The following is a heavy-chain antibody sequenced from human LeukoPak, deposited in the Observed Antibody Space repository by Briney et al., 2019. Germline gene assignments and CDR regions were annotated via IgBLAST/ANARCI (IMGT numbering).Heavy chain of an antibody. Sequence: GGSLRLSCAASGFTFRYYGMSWVRQAPGKGLEWVSSLSGSGSSTHYADSVKGRFTISRDNSKNTLYLQMNSLRAEDTAVYYCAKSRSGWLNDAFDIWGQGTMVSVSS. J-gene: IGHJ3*02. D-gene: IGHD6-19*01. V-gene: IGHV3-23*01. CDR3: AKSRSGWLNDAFDI. CDR1: GFTFRYYG. CDR2: LSGSGSST.